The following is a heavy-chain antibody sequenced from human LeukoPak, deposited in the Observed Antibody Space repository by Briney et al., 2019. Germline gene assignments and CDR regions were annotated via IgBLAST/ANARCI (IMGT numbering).Heavy chain of an antibody. Sequence: SVKVSCKASGGTFSSYAISWVRQAPGQGLEWMGRIIPIFGTANYAQKFQGRVTITTDESTSTAYMELSSLRSEDTAVYYCARDMTMWDNWNYGPAFDIWGQGTMVTASS. CDR2: IIPIFGTA. CDR1: GGTFSSYA. CDR3: ARDMTMWDNWNYGPAFDI. J-gene: IGHJ3*02. D-gene: IGHD1-7*01. V-gene: IGHV1-69*05.